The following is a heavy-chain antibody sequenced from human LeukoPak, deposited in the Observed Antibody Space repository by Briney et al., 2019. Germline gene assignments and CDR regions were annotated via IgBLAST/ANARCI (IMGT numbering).Heavy chain of an antibody. CDR1: GYTFTGYY. V-gene: IGHV1-2*02. CDR3: ARDPRDIAVAFFDY. CDR2: INPNSGGT. J-gene: IGHJ4*02. D-gene: IGHD6-19*01. Sequence: ASVKVSCKASGYTFTGYYMHWVRQAPGQGLEWMGWINPNSGGTNYAQKFQGRVTMTRDTSISTAYMELSRLRSDDTAVYYCARDPRDIAVAFFDYWGQGTLVTVSS.